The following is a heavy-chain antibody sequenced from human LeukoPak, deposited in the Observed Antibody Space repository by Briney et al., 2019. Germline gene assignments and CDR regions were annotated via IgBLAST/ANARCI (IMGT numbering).Heavy chain of an antibody. CDR3: AKETYYFDY. CDR1: GFTFSSYG. V-gene: IGHV3-23*01. Sequence: PGGTLRLSCAASGFTFSSYGMSWVRQAPGKGLEWVSVISTSGGSTYYADSVKGRFTISRDNSKNTLYLQMNSLRADDTAVYYCAKETYYFDYWGQGTLVTVPS. J-gene: IGHJ4*02. CDR2: ISTSGGST.